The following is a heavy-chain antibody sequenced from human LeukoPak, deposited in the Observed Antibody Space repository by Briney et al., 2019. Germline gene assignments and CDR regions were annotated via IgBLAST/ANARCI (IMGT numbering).Heavy chain of an antibody. D-gene: IGHD2-2*02. V-gene: IGHV4-34*01. CDR1: GGSFSGYY. Sequence: SETLSLTCAVYGGSFSGYYWSWIRQPPGKGLEWIGEINHSGSTNYNPSLKRRGTISVDTSKTQFSLKLSSVTAADTAVYYCARGYCSSTSCYTRAPRYYYYMDVWGKGTTVTVSS. J-gene: IGHJ6*03. CDR2: INHSGST. CDR3: ARGYCSSTSCYTRAPRYYYYMDV.